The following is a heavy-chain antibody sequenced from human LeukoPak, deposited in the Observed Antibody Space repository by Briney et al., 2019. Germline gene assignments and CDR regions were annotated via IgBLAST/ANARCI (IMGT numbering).Heavy chain of an antibody. J-gene: IGHJ4*02. Sequence: NPSETLSLTCTVSGYSISSGYYWGWIRQPPGKGLEWIGFIYYRGGTSYNPSLKSRLTISVDTSENRFSLRLDSVTAADTAVYYCARDFFGLGGIDYWGQGALVTVSS. V-gene: IGHV4-38-2*02. CDR3: ARDFFGLGGIDY. CDR1: GYSISSGYY. D-gene: IGHD3-16*01. CDR2: IYYRGGT.